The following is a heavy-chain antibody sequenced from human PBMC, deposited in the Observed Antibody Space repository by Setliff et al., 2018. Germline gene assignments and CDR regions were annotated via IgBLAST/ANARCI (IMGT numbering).Heavy chain of an antibody. J-gene: IGHJ5*02. D-gene: IGHD3-3*01. CDR2: IYPGDSDT. CDR1: EYRFTSYW. CDR3: ARSRSNFWSGYFNWFDP. Sequence: PGESLKISCKGSEYRFTSYWIGWVRQMPGKGLEWMGIIYPGDSDTRYSPSFQGQVTISADKSISTAYLQWSSLKASDTAMYYCARSRSNFWSGYFNWFDPWGQGTLVTVSS. V-gene: IGHV5-51*01.